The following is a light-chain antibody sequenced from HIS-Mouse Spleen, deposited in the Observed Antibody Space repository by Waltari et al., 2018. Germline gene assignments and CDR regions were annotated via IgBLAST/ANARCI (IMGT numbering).Light chain of an antibody. CDR1: NMGRKS. Sequence: SYVLTQPPSVSVAPGQTARITCGGNNMGRKSVHWYQQKPGQAHVLVVYDDSDRPSGIPERFSGSNSGNTATLTISRVEAGDEADYYCQVWDSSSDHWVFGGGTKLTVL. J-gene: IGLJ3*02. CDR3: QVWDSSSDHWV. V-gene: IGLV3-21*02. CDR2: DDS.